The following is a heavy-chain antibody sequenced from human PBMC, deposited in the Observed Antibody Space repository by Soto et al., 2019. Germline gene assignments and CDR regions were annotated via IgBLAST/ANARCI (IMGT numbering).Heavy chain of an antibody. CDR3: ARLRRSSSYYYYGMDV. J-gene: IGHJ6*02. D-gene: IGHD6-6*01. Sequence: QVQLQQWGAGLLKPSETLSLTCAVYGGSLSGYYWSWIRQPPGKGLEWIGEINHSGSTNYNPSLKSRVTISVDTSKNQFSLKLSSVTAADTAVYYCARLRRSSSYYYYGMDVWGQGTTVTVSS. CDR2: INHSGST. V-gene: IGHV4-34*01. CDR1: GGSLSGYY.